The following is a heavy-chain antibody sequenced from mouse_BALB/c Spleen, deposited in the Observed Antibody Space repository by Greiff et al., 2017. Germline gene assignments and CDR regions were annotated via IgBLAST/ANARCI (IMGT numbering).Heavy chain of an antibody. V-gene: IGHV1-82*01. CDR2: IYPGDGDT. CDR1: GYAFSSSW. CDR3: AKEGGNWGAFDY. D-gene: IGHD4-1*01. Sequence: QVHVKQSGPELVKPGASVKISCKASGYAFSSSWMNWVKQRPGQGLEWIGRIYPGDGDTNYNGKFKGKATLTADKSSSTAYMQLSSLTSVDSAVYFCAKEGGNWGAFDYWGQGTTLTVSS. J-gene: IGHJ2*01.